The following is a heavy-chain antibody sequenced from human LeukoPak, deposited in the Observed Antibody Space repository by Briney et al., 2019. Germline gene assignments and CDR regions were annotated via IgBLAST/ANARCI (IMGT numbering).Heavy chain of an antibody. J-gene: IGHJ3*02. CDR2: INHSGST. CDR3: ARSYSGSYYCAFDI. CDR1: GGSFSGYY. V-gene: IGHV4-34*01. Sequence: SETLSLTCAVYGGSFSGYYWSWIRQPPGKGLECIVEINHSGSTNYNPFLKSRVAIPVDTSKNQFSLKLSSMTAADTAVYYCARSYSGSYYCAFDIWGQGTMVTVSS. D-gene: IGHD1-26*01.